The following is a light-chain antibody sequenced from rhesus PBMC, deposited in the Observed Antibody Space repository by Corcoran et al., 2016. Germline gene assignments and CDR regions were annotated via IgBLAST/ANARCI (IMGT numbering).Light chain of an antibody. Sequence: EIVMTQSPATLSLSPGETATISCRTSQSVSSKLAWYQQKPGQAPRLLIYDASSRATGIPDRVSGSGSGTDFTLTISSLEPEDFAVYYCQETSNLFTFGPGTKLDIK. CDR3: QETSNLFT. J-gene: IGKJ3*01. CDR2: DAS. CDR1: QSVSSK. V-gene: IGKV3-31*02.